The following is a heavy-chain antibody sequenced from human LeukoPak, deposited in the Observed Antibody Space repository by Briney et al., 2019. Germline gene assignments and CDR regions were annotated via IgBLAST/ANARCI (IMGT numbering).Heavy chain of an antibody. J-gene: IGHJ4*02. CDR2: ISAYNGNT. V-gene: IGHV1-18*01. D-gene: IGHD3-10*01. CDR3: TRDLARSYYSGSGSYYNYYFDY. CDR1: GYTFTSYG. Sequence: ASVKVSCKASGYTFTSYGISWVRQAPGQGLEWMGWISAYNGNTNYAQKLQGRVTMTTDTSTSTAYMELRSLRSDDTAVYYCTRDLARSYYSGSGSYYNYYFDYWGQGTLVTVSS.